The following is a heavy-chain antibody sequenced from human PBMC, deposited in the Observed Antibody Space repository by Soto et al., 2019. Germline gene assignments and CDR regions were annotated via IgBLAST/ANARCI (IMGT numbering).Heavy chain of an antibody. D-gene: IGHD3-9*01. J-gene: IGHJ6*03. CDR2: IFSNDEK. Sequence: SGPTLVNPAEPLTLTCSVSGFSLSNARMGVSWIRQPPGKALEWLVHIFSNDEKSYSTSLKSRLTISKDTSKSQVVLTMTNMDPVDTATYYCARAYYDILTGYYPLYYYYYYMDVWGKGTTVTVSS. CDR3: ARAYYDILTGYYPLYYYYYYMDV. CDR1: GFSLSNARMG. V-gene: IGHV2-26*01.